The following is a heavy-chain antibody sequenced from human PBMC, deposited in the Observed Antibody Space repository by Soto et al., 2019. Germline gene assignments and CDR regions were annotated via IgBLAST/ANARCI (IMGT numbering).Heavy chain of an antibody. Sequence: GGSLTLSSAGSGFTFSSYGMHWFSQAPGKGLEWVAVIWYDGSNKSYAASVNGRFTISRDNSKNTLYLQMNSLRAEDTAVYYCARPRNYYGSGSYPFDYWGQGTLVTVSS. V-gene: IGHV3-33*01. CDR1: GFTFSSYG. J-gene: IGHJ4*02. CDR2: IWYDGSNK. CDR3: ARPRNYYGSGSYPFDY. D-gene: IGHD3-10*01.